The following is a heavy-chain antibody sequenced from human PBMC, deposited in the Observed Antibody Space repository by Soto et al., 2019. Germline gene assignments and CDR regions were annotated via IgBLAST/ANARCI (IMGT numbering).Heavy chain of an antibody. Sequence: GGSLRLSCADSGFTFSSYAMSWVRQAPGKGLEWVSAISGSGGSTYYADSVKGRLTISRDNSKNTLYLQMNSLRAEDTAVYYCAKLWSSGYGSHYWGQGTLVTVSS. V-gene: IGHV3-23*01. CDR3: AKLWSSGYGSHY. CDR2: ISGSGGST. CDR1: GFTFSSYA. J-gene: IGHJ4*02. D-gene: IGHD3-22*01.